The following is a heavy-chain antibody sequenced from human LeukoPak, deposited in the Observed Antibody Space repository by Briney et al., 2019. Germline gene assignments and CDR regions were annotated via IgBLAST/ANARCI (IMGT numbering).Heavy chain of an antibody. CDR2: INPNSGGT. J-gene: IGHJ6*03. Sequence: ASVKVSCKASGYTFTGYYMHWVRQAPGQGLEWMGWINPNSGGTNYAQKFQGRVTITADESTSTAYMELSSLRSEDTAVYYCARGGRDYGGYDYYYYYYMDVWGKGTTVTVSS. CDR3: ARGGRDYGGYDYYYYYYMDV. CDR1: GYTFTGYY. V-gene: IGHV1-2*02. D-gene: IGHD4-23*01.